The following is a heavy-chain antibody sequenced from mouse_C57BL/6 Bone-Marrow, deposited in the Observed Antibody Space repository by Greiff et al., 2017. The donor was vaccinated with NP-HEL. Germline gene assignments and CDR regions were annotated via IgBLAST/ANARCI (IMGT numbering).Heavy chain of an antibody. CDR2: IRNKANGYTT. CDR1: GFTFTDYY. CDR3: ARSYYGSSYLFAY. D-gene: IGHD1-1*01. V-gene: IGHV7-3*01. J-gene: IGHJ3*01. Sequence: EVKLVESGGGLVQPGGSLSLSCAASGFTFTDYYMSWVRQPPGKALEWLGFIRNKANGYTTEYSASVKGRFTISRDNSQSILYLQMNALRAEDSATYYCARSYYGSSYLFAYWGQGTLVTVSA.